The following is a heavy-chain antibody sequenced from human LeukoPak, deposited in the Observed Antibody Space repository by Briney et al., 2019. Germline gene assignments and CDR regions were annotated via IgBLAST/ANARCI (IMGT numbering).Heavy chain of an antibody. J-gene: IGHJ3*02. Sequence: ASVKVSCKASGYIFTSYYIHWVRQAPGQGLQWLGVINPIGASTIYAQNFQGRVTMTRDTSTSTVYMELSSLRSEDTAVYYCARSQYLLNRDASVIWGQGKMVTVSS. CDR2: INPIGAST. V-gene: IGHV1-46*01. CDR1: GYIFTSYY. CDR3: ARSQYLLNRDASVI. D-gene: IGHD1-14*01.